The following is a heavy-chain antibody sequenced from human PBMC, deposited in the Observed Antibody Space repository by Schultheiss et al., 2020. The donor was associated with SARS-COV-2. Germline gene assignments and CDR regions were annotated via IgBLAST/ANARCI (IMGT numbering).Heavy chain of an antibody. V-gene: IGHV1-46*01. J-gene: IGHJ4*02. CDR1: GYTFTSYY. D-gene: IGHD5-12*01. CDR2: INPSSGGT. Sequence: ASVKVSCKASGYTFTSYYMHWVRQAPGQGLEWMGVINPSSGGTTYAQKFQGRVTMTRDTSTSTVYVELSSLRSQDTAVYYCARGFWYSGYDPPFDYWGQGALVTVSS. CDR3: ARGFWYSGYDPPFDY.